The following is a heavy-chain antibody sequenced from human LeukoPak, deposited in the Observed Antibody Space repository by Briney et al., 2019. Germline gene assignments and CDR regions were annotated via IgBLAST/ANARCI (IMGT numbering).Heavy chain of an antibody. CDR1: GFTFSSYS. D-gene: IGHD2-15*01. V-gene: IGHV3-48*04. Sequence: GGSLRLSCAASGFTFSSYSLNWVRQAPGKGLEWVSYITSSSSSIYYADSVKGRFTISRDNAKNSLYLQMNSLRAEDTAMYYCARDYCSGGRCYSVDYWGQGTLVNVSS. J-gene: IGHJ4*02. CDR3: ARDYCSGGRCYSVDY. CDR2: ITSSSSSI.